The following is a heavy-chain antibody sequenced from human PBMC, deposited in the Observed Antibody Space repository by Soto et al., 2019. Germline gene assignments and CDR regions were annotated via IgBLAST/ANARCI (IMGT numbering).Heavy chain of an antibody. CDR3: ASERAGYYDSSGYYYGVSEY. D-gene: IGHD3-22*01. CDR2: IYHSGST. V-gene: IGHV4-30-2*01. CDR1: AGPISRGGYS. J-gene: IGHJ4*02. Sequence: PSETVSLTCAVSAGPISRGGYSWSWIRQPPGKGLEWIGYIYHSGSTYYNPSLKSRGTISVVMSKTQSCLKLTSVAAADTAVYYCASERAGYYDSSGYYYGVSEYWGQGTLVTVSS.